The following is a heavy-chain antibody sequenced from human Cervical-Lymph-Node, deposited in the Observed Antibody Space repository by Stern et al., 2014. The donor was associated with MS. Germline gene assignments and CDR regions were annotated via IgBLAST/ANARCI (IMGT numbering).Heavy chain of an antibody. V-gene: IGHV4-59*01. Sequence: QVQLQESGPGLLKPSETLSLTCTVSGGSISNYYWSWIRQPPGKGLEWIGYIYHSGDTNYNPSLKSRVTISVDTSKNQFSLRLTSVTAADTAVYFCARDKKRNYDFWSAYYRQEPYYDGLDVWGLGTTVTVS. CDR3: ARDKKRNYDFWSAYYRQEPYYDGLDV. J-gene: IGHJ6*02. D-gene: IGHD3-3*01. CDR2: IYHSGDT. CDR1: GGSISNYY.